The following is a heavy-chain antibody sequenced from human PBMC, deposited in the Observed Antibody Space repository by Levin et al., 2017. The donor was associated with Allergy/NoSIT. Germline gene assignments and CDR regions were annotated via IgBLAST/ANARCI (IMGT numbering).Heavy chain of an antibody. CDR3: AGRYCSGGSCYFRPFDY. Sequence: LSLTCAASGFTFSNSDMHWVRQAPGKGLEWVAVISYDGNYKYYADCAKGRFTISRDNSQNTVNLQMNSLRAEDTAIYYCAGRYCSGGSCYFRPFDYWGQGTLVTVTS. V-gene: IGHV3-30-3*01. CDR2: ISYDGNYK. D-gene: IGHD2-15*01. J-gene: IGHJ4*02. CDR1: GFTFSNSD.